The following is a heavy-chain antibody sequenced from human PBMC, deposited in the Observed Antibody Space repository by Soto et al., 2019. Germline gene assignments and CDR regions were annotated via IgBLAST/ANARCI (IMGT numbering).Heavy chain of an antibody. V-gene: IGHV1-18*01. Sequence: QVQLVQSGAEVKKPGASVKVSCKASGYTFASYAISWMRQAPGQGLEWMGWISAYNGNTNYAQKPQGRVTMTTDTATSTAYMELRSLRADDTAVYSCARDPPPPDYWGQGTLVTVSS. CDR3: ARDPPPPDY. CDR2: ISAYNGNT. J-gene: IGHJ4*02. CDR1: GYTFASYA.